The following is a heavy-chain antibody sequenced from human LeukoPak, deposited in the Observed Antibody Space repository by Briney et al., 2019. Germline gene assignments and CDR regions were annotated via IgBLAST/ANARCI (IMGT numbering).Heavy chain of an antibody. CDR2: IYSSGST. V-gene: IGHV4-39*07. J-gene: IGHJ3*02. D-gene: IGHD3-22*01. CDR1: GASISSGSNY. CDR3: ARSDGYGLVGI. Sequence: SETLSLTCSVSGASISSGSNYWGWIRQPPGKTLEWIGSIYSSGSTYYNPSLKSRVIIIIDTPKNHFSLTLSSVAGADTGVYYCARSDGYGLVGIWGQGAMVTVSS.